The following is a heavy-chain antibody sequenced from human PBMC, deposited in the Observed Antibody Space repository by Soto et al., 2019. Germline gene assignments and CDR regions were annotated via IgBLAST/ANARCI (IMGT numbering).Heavy chain of an antibody. J-gene: IGHJ5*02. CDR3: TKNGRRGGSGPNWFDP. CDR1: GFTFNSYV. CDR2: ISGSGSDT. Sequence: EVQLLKSGGGLVQPGGSLRLSCAASGFTFNSYVMSWVRQAPGKGLEWVSGISGSGSDTYYADSVKGRFTISRDNSKNTLYLQMNRVRAEDTALYYCTKNGRRGGSGPNWFDPWGQGTLVTVSS. V-gene: IGHV3-23*01. D-gene: IGHD2-15*01.